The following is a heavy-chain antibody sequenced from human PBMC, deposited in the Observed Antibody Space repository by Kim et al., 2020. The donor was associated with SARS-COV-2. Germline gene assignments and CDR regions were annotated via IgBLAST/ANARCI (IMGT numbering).Heavy chain of an antibody. CDR1: GFTFSGYA. J-gene: IGHJ2*01. CDR2: ISRDGGHI. V-gene: IGHV3-9*01. CDR3: AKDGVPGVEAFGYWY. D-gene: IGHD1-26*01. Sequence: GGSLRLSCKTSGFTFSGYAMHWVRQRPGKGLEWVAGISRDGGHIYYADYVRGRFSISRDNAKNTLYLQMSSLRAEDTAVYYCAKDGVPGVEAFGYWY.